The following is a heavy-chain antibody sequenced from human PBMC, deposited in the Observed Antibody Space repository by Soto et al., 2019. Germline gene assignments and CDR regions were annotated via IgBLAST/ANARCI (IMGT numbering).Heavy chain of an antibody. CDR2: ISGSGDST. V-gene: IGHV3-23*01. D-gene: IGHD1-7*01. CDR3: AKSRNYDATWGFLDY. Sequence: EVQLLESGGGLLQPGGSLRLSCAASGFTFSSYSMNWVRQAPGKGLEWVSAISGSGDSTYYADSVKGRFTISRDNSKNPLVLQMNSLRAEDTAVYYCAKSRNYDATWGFLDYWGQGTLVTVSS. J-gene: IGHJ4*02. CDR1: GFTFSSYS.